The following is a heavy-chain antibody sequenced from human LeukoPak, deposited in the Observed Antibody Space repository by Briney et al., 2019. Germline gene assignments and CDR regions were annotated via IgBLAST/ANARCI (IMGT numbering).Heavy chain of an antibody. CDR1: DYSISSGYY. CDR3: ARDPGIAVASFDY. V-gene: IGHV4-38-2*02. D-gene: IGHD6-19*01. Sequence: SETLSLTCAVSDYSISSGYYWGWIRQPPGKGLEWIGSIYHSGSTYYNPSLKSRVTISVDTSKNQFSLKLSSVTAADTAVYYCARDPGIAVASFDYWGQGTLVTVSS. CDR2: IYHSGST. J-gene: IGHJ4*02.